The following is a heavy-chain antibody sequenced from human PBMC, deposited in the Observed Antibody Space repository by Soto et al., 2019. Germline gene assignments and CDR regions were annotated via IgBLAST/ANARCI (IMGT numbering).Heavy chain of an antibody. Sequence: SETLSLTCTVSGGSISSYYWSWIRQPAGKGLEWIGRSGSSNYNPPLKSRVTMSVDSSKNQFSLKLSSVTAADTAVYYCARSLPDSGDYWAFDIWGQGTMVTVSS. CDR3: ARSLPDSGDYWAFDI. CDR1: GGSISSYY. CDR2: SGSS. V-gene: IGHV4-4*07. J-gene: IGHJ3*02. D-gene: IGHD4-17*01.